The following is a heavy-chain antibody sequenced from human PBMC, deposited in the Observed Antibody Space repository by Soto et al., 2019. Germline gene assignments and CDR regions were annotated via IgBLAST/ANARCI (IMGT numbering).Heavy chain of an antibody. J-gene: IGHJ4*02. CDR2: IYYSGST. CDR3: ARHALKTTVVTH. V-gene: IGHV4-39*01. D-gene: IGHD4-17*01. Sequence: SETLSLTCTVSGGSISSSSYYWGWIRQPPGKGLEWIGSIYYSGSTYYNPSLKSRVTISVDTSKNQFSLKLSSVTAADTAVYYCARHALKTTVVTHWGQGTLVTVSS. CDR1: GGSISSSSYY.